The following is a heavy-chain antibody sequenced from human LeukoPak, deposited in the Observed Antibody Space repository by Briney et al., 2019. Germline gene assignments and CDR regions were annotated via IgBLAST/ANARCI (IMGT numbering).Heavy chain of an antibody. CDR1: GFTFDDYT. Sequence: GRSLRLSCAASGFTFDDYTMHWVRQAPGKGLEWVSGISWNSGSIGYADSVKGRFTISRDNAKNSLYLQMNSLRAEDTALYYCAKDPTRWLQLDAFDIWGLGTMVTVSS. CDR2: ISWNSGSI. CDR3: AKDPTRWLQLDAFDI. J-gene: IGHJ3*02. D-gene: IGHD5-24*01. V-gene: IGHV3-9*01.